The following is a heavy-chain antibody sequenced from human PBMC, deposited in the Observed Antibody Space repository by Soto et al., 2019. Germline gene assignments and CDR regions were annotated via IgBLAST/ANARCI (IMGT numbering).Heavy chain of an antibody. D-gene: IGHD3-3*01. CDR1: GFTFSSYS. CDR3: ASNTLEWHYYFDY. Sequence: PGVSLRLSCAASGFTFSSYSMNWVRQAPGKGLEWVSSISSSSSSYIYYADSVKGRFTISRDNAKNSLYLQMNSLRAEDTAVYYCASNTLEWHYYFDYWGQGTLVTVSS. V-gene: IGHV3-21*01. J-gene: IGHJ4*02. CDR2: ISSSSSSYI.